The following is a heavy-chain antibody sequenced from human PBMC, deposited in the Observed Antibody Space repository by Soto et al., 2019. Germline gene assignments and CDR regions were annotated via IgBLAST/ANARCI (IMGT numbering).Heavy chain of an antibody. CDR2: IYYSGST. J-gene: IGHJ4*02. D-gene: IGHD3-3*01. Sequence: PSETLSLTCTVSGGSISSGDYCWSWIRQPPGKGLEWIGYIYYSGSTYYNPSLKSRVTISVDTSKNQFSLKLSSVTAADTAVYYCARVKGEWLSAYYFDYWGQGTLVTV. CDR3: ARVKGEWLSAYYFDY. V-gene: IGHV4-30-4*01. CDR1: GGSISSGDYC.